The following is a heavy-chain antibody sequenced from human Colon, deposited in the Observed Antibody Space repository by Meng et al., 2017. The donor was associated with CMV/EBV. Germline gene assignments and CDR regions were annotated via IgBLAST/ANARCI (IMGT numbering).Heavy chain of an antibody. Sequence: GGSLRLSCAASGFIFRGYEMNWVRQAPGKGLEWVSYISSSGSTIGYADSVKGRFTISRDDSENTLFLQMTSLKIEDTAIYYCAKGRFSGGIDVWGHGTTVTVSS. V-gene: IGHV3-48*03. CDR1: GFIFRGYE. J-gene: IGHJ6*02. CDR2: ISSSGSTI. D-gene: IGHD3-10*01. CDR3: AKGRFSGGIDV.